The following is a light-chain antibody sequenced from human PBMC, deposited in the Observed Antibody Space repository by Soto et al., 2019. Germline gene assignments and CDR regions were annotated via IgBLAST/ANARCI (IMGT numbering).Light chain of an antibody. J-gene: IGKJ1*01. V-gene: IGKV1-39*01. Sequence: DIQMTQSPSSLSASVGDRITITCRASQTISNFLNWYQQKPGKPPRLVIYAASTLQGGVPSRFSGSGSGTDFTLSISSLRPEDFATYYCQQSFNSPRTFGQGTKVEAK. CDR2: AAS. CDR3: QQSFNSPRT. CDR1: QTISNF.